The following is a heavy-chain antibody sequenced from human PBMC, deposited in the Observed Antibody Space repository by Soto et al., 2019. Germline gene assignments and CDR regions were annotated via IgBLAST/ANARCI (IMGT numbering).Heavy chain of an antibody. J-gene: IGHJ6*03. D-gene: IGHD3-3*01. CDR2: INSDGSST. Sequence: EVQLVESGGGIVQPGGSLRLSCAASGFIFSNSWMHWVRQAPGKGLVWVSRINSDGSSTDYADSVKGRFTISRDNAKNTLYLQMNSLRAEDTALYYCARDWSGPGNSAYYYYNMDVWGKGTTVTVSS. CDR3: ARDWSGPGNSAYYYYNMDV. CDR1: GFIFSNSW. V-gene: IGHV3-74*01.